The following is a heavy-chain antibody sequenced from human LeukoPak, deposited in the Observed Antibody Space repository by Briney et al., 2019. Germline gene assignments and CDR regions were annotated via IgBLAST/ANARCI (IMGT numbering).Heavy chain of an antibody. V-gene: IGHV3-48*02. CDR1: GFTFSDYD. Sequence: PGGSLRLSCAASGFTFSDYDMNWVRQAPGKGLEWVSYISDSGSSTYYADSVRGRFTISRDNAKRLLYLQMNSLRDEDTAVYYCSFVGTSTIVYWGQGTLVTVSS. J-gene: IGHJ4*02. CDR2: ISDSGSST. D-gene: IGHD1-26*01. CDR3: SFVGTSTIVY.